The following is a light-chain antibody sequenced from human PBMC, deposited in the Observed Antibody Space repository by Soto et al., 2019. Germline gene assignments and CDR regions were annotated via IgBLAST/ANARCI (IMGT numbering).Light chain of an antibody. CDR1: QSLLHSNGYNY. V-gene: IGKV2-28*01. CDR2: LGS. CDR3: MQALQTPRYT. J-gene: IGKJ2*01. Sequence: DIVMTQSPLSLPVTPGEPASISCRSSQSLLHSNGYNYLDWFVQKPGQSPQLLIYLGSNRASGVPDRFSGSGSGTYFTQKISRVEAEDVGVYYCMQALQTPRYTFGQRTKLEIK.